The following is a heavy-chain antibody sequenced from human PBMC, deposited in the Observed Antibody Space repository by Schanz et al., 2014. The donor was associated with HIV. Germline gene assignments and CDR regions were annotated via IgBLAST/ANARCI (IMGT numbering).Heavy chain of an antibody. CDR2: IWYDGSNK. D-gene: IGHD6-13*01. Sequence: QVQLVESGGGVVQPGRSLRLSCAASGFTFRSYGMHWVRQAPGKGLEWVALIWYDGSNKIYADSVKGRFTISRDNSKNTLYLQMNSLRPEDTAVYYCARGQPLVQRWFDPWGQGTLVIVSS. CDR1: GFTFRSYG. CDR3: ARGQPLVQRWFDP. V-gene: IGHV3-33*01. J-gene: IGHJ5*02.